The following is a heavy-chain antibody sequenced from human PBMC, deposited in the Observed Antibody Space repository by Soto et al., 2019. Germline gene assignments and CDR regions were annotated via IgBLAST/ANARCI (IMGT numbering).Heavy chain of an antibody. J-gene: IGHJ4*02. V-gene: IGHV4-59*01. Sequence: QVHLQESGPGLVKPSETLSLTCTVSGGSISSYYWSWIRQPPGKGLEWIGYVFYTGITKYNPSFQSRTGISGATSRNQSSMNLMSVPAADTAVYYCAKWGAAAGTTWGQGILVNVAP. CDR3: AKWGAAAGTT. CDR2: VFYTGIT. D-gene: IGHD6-25*01. CDR1: GGSISSYY.